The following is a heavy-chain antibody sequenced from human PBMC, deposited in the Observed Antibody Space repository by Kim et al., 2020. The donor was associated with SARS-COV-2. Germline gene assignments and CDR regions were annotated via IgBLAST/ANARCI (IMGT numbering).Heavy chain of an antibody. J-gene: IGHJ1*01. CDR1: GFTFSSYS. CDR3: ARDQLYYYGSGRPEYFQH. V-gene: IGHV3-48*02. D-gene: IGHD3-10*01. Sequence: GGSLRLSCAASGFTFSSYSMNWVRQAPGKGLEWVSYISSSSSTIYYADSVKGRFTISRDNAKNSLYLQMNSLRDEDTAVYYCARDQLYYYGSGRPEYFQHWGQGTLVTVSS. CDR2: ISSSSSTI.